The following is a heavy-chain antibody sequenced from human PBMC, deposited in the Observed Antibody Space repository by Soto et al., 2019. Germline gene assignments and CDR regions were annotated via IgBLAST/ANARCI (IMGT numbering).Heavy chain of an antibody. Sequence: EVQLLESGGGLVQPGGSLRLSCAASGFTFSSYAMSWVRQAPGKGLEWVSAISGSGGSTYYADSVKGRFTISRDNSKNTLYLQMNSLRAEDTAVYYCAKSRNLVLLWFGDAFDFWGQGTMVTVSS. J-gene: IGHJ3*01. CDR1: GFTFSSYA. CDR3: AKSRNLVLLWFGDAFDF. V-gene: IGHV3-23*01. D-gene: IGHD3-10*01. CDR2: ISGSGGST.